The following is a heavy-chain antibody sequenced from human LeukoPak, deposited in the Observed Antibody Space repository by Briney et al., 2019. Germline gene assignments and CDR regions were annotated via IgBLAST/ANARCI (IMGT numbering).Heavy chain of an antibody. CDR3: AKGKTGTGTGGHNFDY. V-gene: IGHV3-69-1*01. CDR2: ISSSSTI. D-gene: IGHD3/OR15-3a*01. CDR1: GFTFSDYY. J-gene: IGHJ4*02. Sequence: GGSLRLSCAAPGFTFSDYYMNWVPQAPGKGLEWVSSISSSSTIYYADSVKGRFTISRDNAKNSLYLQMNSLRAEDTAIYYCAKGKTGTGTGGHNFDYWGQGTLVTISS.